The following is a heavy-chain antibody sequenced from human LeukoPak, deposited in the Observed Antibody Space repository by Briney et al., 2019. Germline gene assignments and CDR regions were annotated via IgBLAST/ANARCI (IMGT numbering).Heavy chain of an antibody. CDR2: IYYSGNT. D-gene: IGHD3-22*01. CDR1: GGSISSGGYY. J-gene: IGHJ4*02. V-gene: IGHV4-31*03. CDR3: ASCDSLGSIDY. Sequence: SETLSLTCTASGGSISSGGYYWSWIRQHPGKGLEWVGYIYYSGNTYYNPSLKSRVTISVDTSGNQFSLRLSSVTAADTAVYFCASCDSLGSIDYWGQGTLVTVSS.